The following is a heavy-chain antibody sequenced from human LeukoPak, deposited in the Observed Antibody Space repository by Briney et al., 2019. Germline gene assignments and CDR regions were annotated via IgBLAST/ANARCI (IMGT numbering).Heavy chain of an antibody. CDR1: GGSFSGYY. Sequence: MSSETLSLTCAVYGGSFSGYYWSWIRQPPGKGLEWIGEINHSGSTNYNPSLKSRVTISVDTSKNQFSLKLSPVTAADTAVYYCARGPPIVGATIDYWGQGTLVTVSS. CDR2: INHSGST. CDR3: ARGPPIVGATIDY. J-gene: IGHJ4*02. V-gene: IGHV4-34*01. D-gene: IGHD1-26*01.